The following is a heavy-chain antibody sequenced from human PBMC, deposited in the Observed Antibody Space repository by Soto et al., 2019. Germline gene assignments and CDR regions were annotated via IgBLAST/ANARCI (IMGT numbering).Heavy chain of an antibody. CDR3: ARHGRGDIVVVPDDIEEYYYYGMDV. CDR2: IDPSDSYT. D-gene: IGHD2-2*01. Sequence: GESLKISCKGSGYSFTSYWISWVRQMPGKGLEWMGRIDPSDSYTNYSPSFQGHVTISADKSISTAYLQWSSLKASDTAMYYCARHGRGDIVVVPDDIEEYYYYGMDVWGQGTTVTVSS. CDR1: GYSFTSYW. V-gene: IGHV5-10-1*01. J-gene: IGHJ6*02.